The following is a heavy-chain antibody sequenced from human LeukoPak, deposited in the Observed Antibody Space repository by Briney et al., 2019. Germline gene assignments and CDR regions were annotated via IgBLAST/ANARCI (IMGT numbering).Heavy chain of an antibody. CDR2: IYYSGNT. V-gene: IGHV4-39*01. J-gene: IGHJ4*02. Sequence: DPSETLSLTCTVSGDSISSTNYFWGWIRQPPGKGLEWIGIIYYSGNTYYNPSLRSRVTISVDTSKNQFSLKLSSVIAADTAVYYCARLSNYGASSANFDYWGQGTLVTVSP. CDR3: ARLSNYGASSANFDY. CDR1: GDSISSTNYF. D-gene: IGHD4-23*01.